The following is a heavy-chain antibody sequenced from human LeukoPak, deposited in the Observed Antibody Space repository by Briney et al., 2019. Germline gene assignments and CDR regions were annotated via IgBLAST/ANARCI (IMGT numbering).Heavy chain of an antibody. J-gene: IGHJ4*02. CDR1: GYSISSGYY. Sequence: PSETLSLTCTVSGYSISSGYYWGWIRQPPGKGLEWIGSIYHSGSTYYNPSLKSRVTISVDTSKNQFSLKLSSVTAADTAVYYCARQPHDYSGYDYWGQGTLVTVSS. D-gene: IGHD5-12*01. CDR3: ARQPHDYSGYDY. V-gene: IGHV4-38-2*02. CDR2: IYHSGST.